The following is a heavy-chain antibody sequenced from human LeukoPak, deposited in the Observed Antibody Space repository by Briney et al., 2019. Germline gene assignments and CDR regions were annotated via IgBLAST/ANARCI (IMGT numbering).Heavy chain of an antibody. CDR3: ARGVPAAITLYYYYYYMDV. J-gene: IGHJ6*03. CDR2: IYTSGST. V-gene: IGHV4-4*07. Sequence: SETLSLTCTVSGGSISSYYWSWIRQPAGKGLEWIGRIYTSGSTNYNPSLKSRVTMSVDTSKNQFSLKLSSVTAADTAVYYCARGVPAAITLYYYYYYMDVWGKGTTVTVSS. D-gene: IGHD2-2*01. CDR1: GGSISSYY.